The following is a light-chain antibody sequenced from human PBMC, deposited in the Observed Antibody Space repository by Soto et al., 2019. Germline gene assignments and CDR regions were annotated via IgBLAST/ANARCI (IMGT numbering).Light chain of an antibody. CDR3: SSYTSSSTLV. V-gene: IGLV2-14*01. J-gene: IGLJ2*01. Sequence: QSALTQPASVSGSPGQSITISCTGTSSDVGGYNYVSWYQQHPGKAPKLMIYEVSNRPSGVSNRFSGSKSGKTASLTISGLKAEDESDYYCSSYTSSSTLVFGGGTKLTVL. CDR2: EVS. CDR1: SSDVGGYNY.